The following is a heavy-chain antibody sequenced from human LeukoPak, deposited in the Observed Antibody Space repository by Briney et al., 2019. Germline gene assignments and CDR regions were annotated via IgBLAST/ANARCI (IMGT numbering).Heavy chain of an antibody. D-gene: IGHD6-19*01. V-gene: IGHV1-46*01. Sequence: GASVKVSCKASGFTFTSYYMHWVRQAPGQGLEWRGIINPSGGSTSYAQKFQGRVTMTRDTSTSTVYIELSSLRSEDTAVYYCAYSSGWSYNWFDPWGQGTLVTVSS. CDR2: INPSGGST. CDR3: AYSSGWSYNWFDP. J-gene: IGHJ5*02. CDR1: GFTFTSYY.